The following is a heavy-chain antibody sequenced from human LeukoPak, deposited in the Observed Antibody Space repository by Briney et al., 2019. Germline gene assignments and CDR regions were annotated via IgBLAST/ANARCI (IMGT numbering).Heavy chain of an antibody. Sequence: PGGSLRLSCAASGLTFSAYNMNWVRQAPGKGLEWLSYISSNGGTIYYADSVKGRFTISRDNAKNSLYLQMNSLRDEDTAVYYCARDVSGYGTKGYYFDYWGQGTLVTVSS. CDR1: GLTFSAYN. CDR3: ARDVSGYGTKGYYFDY. CDR2: ISSNGGTI. V-gene: IGHV3-48*02. D-gene: IGHD5-12*01. J-gene: IGHJ4*02.